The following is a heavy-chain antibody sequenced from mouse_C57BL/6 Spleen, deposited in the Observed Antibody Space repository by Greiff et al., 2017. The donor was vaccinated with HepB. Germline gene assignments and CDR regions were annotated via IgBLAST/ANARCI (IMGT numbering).Heavy chain of an antibody. D-gene: IGHD2-3*01. J-gene: IGHJ2*01. V-gene: IGHV1-54*01. CDR3: ARDGYYEDY. CDR1: GYAFTNYL. CDR2: INPGSGGT. Sequence: QVQLQQSGAELVRPGPSVKVSCKASGYAFTNYLIEWVKQRPGQGLEWIGVINPGSGGTNYNEKFKGKATLTADKSSSTAYMQLSSLTSEDSAVYFCARDGYYEDYWGQGTTLTVSS.